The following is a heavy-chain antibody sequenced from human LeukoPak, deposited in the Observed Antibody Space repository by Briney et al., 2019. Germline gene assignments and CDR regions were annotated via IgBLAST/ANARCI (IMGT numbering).Heavy chain of an antibody. CDR2: IYYSGST. CDR3: ARLSGGGIAVDDYNVDY. V-gene: IGHV4-39*01. CDR1: GGSISSSSYY. J-gene: IGHJ4*02. D-gene: IGHD6-19*01. Sequence: SETLSLTCTVSGGSISSSSYYWGWIRQPPGKGLEWIGSIYYSGSTYYNPSLKSRVTISVDTSKNQFSLKLSSVTAADTAVYYCARLSGGGIAVDDYNVDYWGQGTLVTVSS.